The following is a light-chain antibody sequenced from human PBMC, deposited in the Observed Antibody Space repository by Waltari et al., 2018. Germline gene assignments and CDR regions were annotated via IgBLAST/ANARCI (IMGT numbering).Light chain of an antibody. CDR3: QQYKSYSQT. CDR2: KAS. V-gene: IGKV1-5*03. Sequence: DIQMTQSPSTLAASVGDRVTITCRASQSSSTSLAWYQQKPGKAPRILIYKASTLDSGVPSRFSGSGSGTEFTLTISSLQPDDFATYHCQQYKSYSQTFGQGTKVEIK. CDR1: QSSSTS. J-gene: IGKJ1*01.